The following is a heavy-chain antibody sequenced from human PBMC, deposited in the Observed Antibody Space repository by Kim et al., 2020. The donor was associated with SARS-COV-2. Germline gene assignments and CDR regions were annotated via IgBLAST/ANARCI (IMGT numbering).Heavy chain of an antibody. V-gene: IGHV3-30*18. CDR2: VPYHGNIQ. Sequence: GGSLRLSCAASGFTFSDYGMHWVRQAPGKGLEWVAAVPYHGNIQHYADSVKGRFTISRDNSKNTLYLQMDSLRAEDTALYYCAKVRNNLGYFEAWGQGTLVTVSS. J-gene: IGHJ4*02. D-gene: IGHD7-27*01. CDR3: AKVRNNLGYFEA. CDR1: GFTFSDYG.